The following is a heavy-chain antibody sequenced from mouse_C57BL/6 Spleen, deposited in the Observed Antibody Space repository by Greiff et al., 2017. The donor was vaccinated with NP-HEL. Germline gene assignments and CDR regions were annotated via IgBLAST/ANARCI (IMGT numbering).Heavy chain of an antibody. D-gene: IGHD1-1*01. CDR2: FYPGSGSI. CDR3: ARHEANYYGSSYGGYFDV. Sequence: QVTLKVSGAELVKPGASVKLSCKASGYTFTEYTIHWVKQRSGQGLEWIGWFYPGSGSIKYNEKFKDKATLTADKSSSTVYMELSRLTSEDSAVYFCARHEANYYGSSYGGYFDVWGTGTTVTVSS. J-gene: IGHJ1*03. CDR1: GYTFTEYT. V-gene: IGHV1-62-2*01.